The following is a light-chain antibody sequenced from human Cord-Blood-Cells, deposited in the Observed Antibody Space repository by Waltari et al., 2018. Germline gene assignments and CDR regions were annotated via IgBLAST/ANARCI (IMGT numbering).Light chain of an antibody. CDR1: QSLLHSNGYNY. CDR2: LGS. J-gene: IGKJ2*01. Sequence: ASISCRSSQSLLHSNGYNYLDWYLQKPGQSPHLLIYLGSNRASGVPDRFSGSGSGTDFTLKISRVEAEDVGVYYCMQALQTPYTFGQGTKLEIK. V-gene: IGKV2-28*01. CDR3: MQALQTPYT.